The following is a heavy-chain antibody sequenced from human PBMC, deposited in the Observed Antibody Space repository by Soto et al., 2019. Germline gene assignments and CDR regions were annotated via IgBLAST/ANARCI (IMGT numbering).Heavy chain of an antibody. CDR3: ARGDYLVGAFDI. CDR2: IYYSGST. CDR1: GGSISSYY. J-gene: IGHJ3*02. Sequence: PSETLSLTCTVSGGSISSYYWSWIRQPPGKGLEWIGYIYYSGSTNYNPSLKSRVTISVDTSKNQFSLKLSSVTAADTAVYYCARGDYLVGAFDIWGQGTMVTVSS. V-gene: IGHV4-59*01. D-gene: IGHD2-8*02.